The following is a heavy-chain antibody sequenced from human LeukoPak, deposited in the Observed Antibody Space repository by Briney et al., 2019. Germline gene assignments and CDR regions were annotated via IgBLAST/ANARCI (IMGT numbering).Heavy chain of an antibody. D-gene: IGHD6-19*01. CDR3: ARDQGAVRYIAVAGPYFDY. Sequence: ASVKVPCKASGYTFTSYGISWVRQAPGQGLEWMGWISAYNGNTNYAQKLQGRVTMTTDTSTSTAYMELRSLRSDDTAVYYCARDQGAVRYIAVAGPYFDYWGQGTLVTVSS. CDR1: GYTFTSYG. V-gene: IGHV1-18*01. CDR2: ISAYNGNT. J-gene: IGHJ4*02.